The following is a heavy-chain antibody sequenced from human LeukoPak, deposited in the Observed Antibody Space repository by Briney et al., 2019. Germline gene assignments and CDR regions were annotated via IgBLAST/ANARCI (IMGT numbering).Heavy chain of an antibody. D-gene: IGHD2-2*02. V-gene: IGHV1-2*02. CDR3: ARARRCSSTSCYNAGHYYYYMDV. Sequence: ASVKVSCKASGYTFTGYYMHWVRQAPGQGLEWMGWINPNSGGTNYAQKFQGRVTMTRDTSISTAYMELSRLRSDDTAVYYCARARRCSSTSCYNAGHYYYYMDVWGKGTTVTVSS. CDR2: INPNSGGT. CDR1: GYTFTGYY. J-gene: IGHJ6*03.